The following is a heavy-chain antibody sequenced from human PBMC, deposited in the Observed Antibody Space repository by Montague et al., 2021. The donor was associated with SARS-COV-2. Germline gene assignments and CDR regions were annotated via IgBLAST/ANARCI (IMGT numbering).Heavy chain of an antibody. D-gene: IGHD2-8*01. J-gene: IGHJ5*02. CDR1: GGAMSSYY. CDR3: ARHWCSNGRHRCGFDP. CDR2: IYYSGST. V-gene: IGHV4-59*08. Sequence: SQTLSLTYTVSGGAMSSYYLSWIRQPPGKGLEWIGYIYYSGSTTYNPSLQSRVTISVYTSKNQFSLKLSSVTAADTAAYYCARHWCSNGRHRCGFDPWGQGTLVTVSS.